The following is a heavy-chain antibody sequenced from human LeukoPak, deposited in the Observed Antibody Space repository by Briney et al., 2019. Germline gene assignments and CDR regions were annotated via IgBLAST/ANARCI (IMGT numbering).Heavy chain of an antibody. Sequence: GGSLRLSCAASGFTFSSYGMHWVRQAPGKGLEWVAVIWYDGSNKYYADSVKGRFTISRDNSKNTLHLQMNSLRAEDTAVYYCARDPSEYDFWSGYYYYYGMDVWGQGTTVTVSS. V-gene: IGHV3-33*01. J-gene: IGHJ6*02. CDR3: ARDPSEYDFWSGYYYYYGMDV. D-gene: IGHD3-3*01. CDR1: GFTFSSYG. CDR2: IWYDGSNK.